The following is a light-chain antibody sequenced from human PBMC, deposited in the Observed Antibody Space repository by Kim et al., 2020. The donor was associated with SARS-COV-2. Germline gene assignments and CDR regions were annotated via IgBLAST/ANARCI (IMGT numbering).Light chain of an antibody. CDR1: QSVSSD. V-gene: IGKV3-15*01. Sequence: EIVMTQSPATLSVSPGERATLSCRASQSVSSDLAWYQHKPGQAPRLLVYGASTRATGIPVRFSGRGSGTEFTLTISSLQSEDFAVYYCHQFKKWPLTFGGGTKVDIK. CDR2: GAS. J-gene: IGKJ4*01. CDR3: HQFKKWPLT.